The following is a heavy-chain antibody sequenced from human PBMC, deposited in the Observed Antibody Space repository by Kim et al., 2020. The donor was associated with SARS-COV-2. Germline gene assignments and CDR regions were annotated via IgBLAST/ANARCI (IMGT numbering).Heavy chain of an antibody. V-gene: IGHV4-31*03. CDR1: GGSISSGGYY. J-gene: IGHJ2*01. CDR2: TYYSGST. D-gene: IGHD3-10*01. Sequence: SETLSLTCTVSGGSISSGGYYWSWIRQHPGKGLEWIGYTYYSGSTYYNPSLKSRVTISVDTSKNQFSRKLSSVTAADTAVYYCARRSRDPYYYGSGSYYPYWYFDLWGRGTLVTVSS. CDR3: ARRSRDPYYYGSGSYYPYWYFDL.